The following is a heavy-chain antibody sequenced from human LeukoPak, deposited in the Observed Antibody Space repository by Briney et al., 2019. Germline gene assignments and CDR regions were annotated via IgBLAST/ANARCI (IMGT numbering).Heavy chain of an antibody. CDR1: GFTFSSYA. D-gene: IGHD6-13*01. CDR2: ISGSGGST. CDR3: ARLQGSRSWYARRGVDY. J-gene: IGHJ4*02. V-gene: IGHV3-23*01. Sequence: LSGGSLRLSCAASGFTFSSYAMSWVRQAPGKGLEWVSAISGSGGSTYYADSVKGRFTISRDNSKNTLYLQMNSLRAEDTAVYYCARLQGSRSWYARRGVDYWGQGTLVTVSS.